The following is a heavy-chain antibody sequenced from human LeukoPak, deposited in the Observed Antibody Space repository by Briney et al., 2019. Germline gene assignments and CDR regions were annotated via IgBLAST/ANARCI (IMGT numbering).Heavy chain of an antibody. V-gene: IGHV5-51*01. CDR1: GYSFTSYW. CDR2: IYPGGSDT. D-gene: IGHD3-22*01. J-gene: IGHJ4*02. CDR3: ALVRYYYDSSGYIPPHY. Sequence: GESLKISCKGSGYSFTSYWIGWVRQMPGKGLEWMGIIYPGGSDTRYSPSFQGQVTISADKSISTAYLRWSSLKASDTAMYYCALVRYYYDSSGYIPPHYWGQGTLVTVSS.